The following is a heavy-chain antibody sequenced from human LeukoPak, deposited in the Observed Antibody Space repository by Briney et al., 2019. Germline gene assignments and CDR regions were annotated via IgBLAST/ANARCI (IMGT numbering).Heavy chain of an antibody. D-gene: IGHD6-13*01. CDR2: ISSSSSYI. Sequence: PGGSLRLSCAASGFTFSSYSMNWVRQAPGKGLEWVSSISSSSSYIYYADSVKGRFTISRDSAKNSLYLQMNSLRAEDTAVYYCARDRDSSSSGWFDPWGQGTLVTVSS. CDR3: ARDRDSSSSGWFDP. V-gene: IGHV3-21*01. CDR1: GFTFSSYS. J-gene: IGHJ5*02.